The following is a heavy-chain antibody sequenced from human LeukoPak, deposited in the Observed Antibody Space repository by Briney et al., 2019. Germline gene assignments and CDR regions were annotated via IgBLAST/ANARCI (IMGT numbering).Heavy chain of an antibody. CDR1: GLTFSNVW. Sequence: GGSLRLSCAASGLTFSNVWMSWVRQAPGKGLDWVGRIKSKIDGGTTDYAASVKGRFSISRDDSKNTMYLQMNSLKTEDTAVYYCTTEYYYDSTGYYRHWGRGALVTVSS. J-gene: IGHJ1*01. D-gene: IGHD3-22*01. CDR3: TTEYYYDSTGYYRH. CDR2: IKSKIDGGTT. V-gene: IGHV3-15*01.